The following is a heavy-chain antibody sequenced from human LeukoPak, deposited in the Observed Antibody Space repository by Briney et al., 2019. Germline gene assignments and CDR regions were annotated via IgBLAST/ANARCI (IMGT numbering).Heavy chain of an antibody. Sequence: GGSLRLSCAASGFTFSSYGMYWVRQAPGKGLEWVAVISYDGSNKYYADSVKGRFTISRDNSKNTLYLQMNSLRAEDTAVYYCAKDGGSVRGVILHFDYWGQGTLVTVSS. J-gene: IGHJ4*02. CDR1: GFTFSSYG. CDR2: ISYDGSNK. D-gene: IGHD3-10*01. CDR3: AKDGGSVRGVILHFDY. V-gene: IGHV3-30*18.